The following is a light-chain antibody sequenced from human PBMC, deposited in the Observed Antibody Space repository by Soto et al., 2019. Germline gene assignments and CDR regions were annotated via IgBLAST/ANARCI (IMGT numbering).Light chain of an antibody. CDR2: KAS. J-gene: IGKJ1*01. CDR1: QGIGNA. Sequence: IQMTQSPSSLSASVGDRVPISCRASQGIGNALGWYQQKPGKAPKLLIYKASTLKSGVPSRFSGSGSGTEFTLTISSLQPDDFATYYCQHYNSYSEAFGQGTKVDIK. CDR3: QHYNSYSEA. V-gene: IGKV1-5*03.